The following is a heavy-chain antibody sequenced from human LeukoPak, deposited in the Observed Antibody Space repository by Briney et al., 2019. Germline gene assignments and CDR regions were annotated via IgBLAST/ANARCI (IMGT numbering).Heavy chain of an antibody. CDR2: ISSGGSYI. CDR1: GFTFSTYA. J-gene: IGHJ4*02. V-gene: IGHV3-21*01. D-gene: IGHD2-15*01. Sequence: GGSLRLSCAASGFTFSTYAMNWVRRAPGKGLEWVSSISSGGSYIYYADSVKGRFTISRDNAKNSLYLLMNSLRAEDTAVYYCAGDGEALGYCNGGSCLPDYWGQGTLVTVSS. CDR3: AGDGEALGYCNGGSCLPDY.